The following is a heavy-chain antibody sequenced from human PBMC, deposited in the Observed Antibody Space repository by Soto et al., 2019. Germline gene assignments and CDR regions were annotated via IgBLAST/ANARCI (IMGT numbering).Heavy chain of an antibody. D-gene: IGHD5-18*01. CDR2: IIPILGIA. CDR1: GGTFSSYT. J-gene: IGHJ4*02. Sequence: QVQLVQSGAEVKKPGSSVKVSCKASGGTFSSYTISWVRQAPGQGLEWMGRIIPILGIANYAQKFQGRVTITADKSTSTAYMELSSLRSEDTAVYYCARDVDTAIERELDYWGQGTLFTVSS. V-gene: IGHV1-69*08. CDR3: ARDVDTAIERELDY.